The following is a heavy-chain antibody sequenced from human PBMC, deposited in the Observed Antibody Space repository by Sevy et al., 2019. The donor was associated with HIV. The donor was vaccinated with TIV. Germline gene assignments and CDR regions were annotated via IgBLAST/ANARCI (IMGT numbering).Heavy chain of an antibody. CDR2: ISYDGSNK. D-gene: IGHD2-15*01. J-gene: IGHJ4*02. CDR1: GFTFSSYA. CDR3: ARDDTATPTYFDY. V-gene: IGHV3-30-3*01. Sequence: GSLRLSCAASGFTFSSYAMHWVRQAPGKGLEWVAVISYDGSNKYYADSVKGRFTISRDNSKNTLYLQMNSLRAEDTAVYYCARDDTATPTYFDYWGQGTLVTVSS.